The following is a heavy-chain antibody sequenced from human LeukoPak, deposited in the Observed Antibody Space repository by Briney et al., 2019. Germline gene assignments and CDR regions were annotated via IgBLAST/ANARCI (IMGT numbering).Heavy chain of an antibody. V-gene: IGHV4-39*01. Sequence: PSETLSLTCTVSGGSISSSSYYWGWIRQPPGNGLEWIGSIYYSGSTYYNPSLKSRVTISVDTSKNQFSLKLSSVTAADTAVYYCARQGYGGNSYAFDIWGQGTMVTVAS. CDR2: IYYSGST. CDR3: ARQGYGGNSYAFDI. J-gene: IGHJ3*02. D-gene: IGHD4-23*01. CDR1: GGSISSSSYY.